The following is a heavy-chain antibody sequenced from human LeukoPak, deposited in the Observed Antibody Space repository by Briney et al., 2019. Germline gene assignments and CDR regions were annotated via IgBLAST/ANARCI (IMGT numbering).Heavy chain of an antibody. CDR2: ISSSGSMI. Sequence: GGSLRLSCAASGFTFGDYAMSWVRQAPGKGLEWLSYISSSGSMIYYADSVKGRFTISRDNAKSSLYLQMNSLRAEDTAVYYCAKDFEAAAEDYWGQGTLVTVSS. J-gene: IGHJ4*02. CDR3: AKDFEAAAEDY. V-gene: IGHV3-48*01. D-gene: IGHD6-13*01. CDR1: GFTFGDYA.